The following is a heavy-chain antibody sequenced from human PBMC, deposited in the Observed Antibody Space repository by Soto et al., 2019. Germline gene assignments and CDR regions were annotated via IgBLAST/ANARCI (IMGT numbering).Heavy chain of an antibody. Sequence: ETLSLTCTVSGGSISSSSYYWGWIRQPPGKGLEWIGSIYYSGSTYYNPSLKSRVTISVDTSKNQFSLKLSSVTAADTAVYYCARHTPAISISDHWGQGTLVTVSS. V-gene: IGHV4-39*01. CDR1: GGSISSSSYY. CDR3: ARHTPAISISDH. D-gene: IGHD2-15*01. J-gene: IGHJ4*02. CDR2: IYYSGST.